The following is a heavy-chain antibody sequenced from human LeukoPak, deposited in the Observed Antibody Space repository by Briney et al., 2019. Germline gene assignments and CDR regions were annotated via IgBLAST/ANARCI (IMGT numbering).Heavy chain of an antibody. CDR3: AKAWFGEFYFDY. J-gene: IGHJ4*02. CDR2: ISGSGGSA. Sequence: GVPLRLSCAASGFTFSSYAMSWVRQAPGKGLEWVSAISGSGGSAYYADSVKGRFTISRDNSKNTLYLQMNSLRAEDTAVYYCAKAWFGEFYFDYWGQGTLVTVSS. V-gene: IGHV3-23*01. CDR1: GFTFSSYA. D-gene: IGHD3-10*01.